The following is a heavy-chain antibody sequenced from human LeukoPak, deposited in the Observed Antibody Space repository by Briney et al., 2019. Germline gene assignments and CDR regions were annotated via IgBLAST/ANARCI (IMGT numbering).Heavy chain of an antibody. CDR1: GFSFSSFE. J-gene: IGHJ4*02. D-gene: IGHD6-19*01. CDR3: ARDLGYSSGWFSY. Sequence: GGSLRLSCAASGFSFSSFEMHWVRQVPGKGLEWISYIGTRSDITYYADSVKGRFTISGDNAKKSLYLQMNSLRAEDTAVYYCARDLGYSSGWFSYWGEGTLVTVSS. CDR2: IGTRSDIT. V-gene: IGHV3-48*03.